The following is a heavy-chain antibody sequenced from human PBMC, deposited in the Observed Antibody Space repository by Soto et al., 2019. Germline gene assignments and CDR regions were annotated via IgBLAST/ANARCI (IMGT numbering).Heavy chain of an antibody. CDR1: GFTFSSYA. V-gene: IGHV3-30-3*01. J-gene: IGHJ6*02. CDR3: ARAAYRENYYYCGMDV. Sequence: QVQRVESGGGVVQPGRSLRLSCAASGFTFSSYAMHWVRQAPGKGLEWVAVISYDGSNKYYADSVKGRFTISRDNSKNTLYLQMNSLRAEDTAVYYCARAAYRENYYYCGMDVWGQGTAVTVSS. D-gene: IGHD2-15*01. CDR2: ISYDGSNK.